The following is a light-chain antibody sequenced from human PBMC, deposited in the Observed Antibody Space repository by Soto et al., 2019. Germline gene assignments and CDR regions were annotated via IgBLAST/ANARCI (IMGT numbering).Light chain of an antibody. V-gene: IGKV3-20*01. CDR3: QQYGGSPAIT. CDR2: EAS. Sequence: EIVLTQYPGTLSLSPGERATLSCRAIQSVSSSYLAWYQQKPGQAPRLLIYEASNRATGIPARFSGSGSGADFTLSISKLEPEDFAVYYCQQYGGSPAITFGQGTRLEIK. CDR1: QSVSSSY. J-gene: IGKJ5*01.